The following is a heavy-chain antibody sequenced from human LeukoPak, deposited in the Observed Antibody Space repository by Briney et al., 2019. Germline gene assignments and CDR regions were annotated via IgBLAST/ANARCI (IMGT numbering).Heavy chain of an antibody. CDR3: ARVPYSHDAFDI. Sequence: PGGSLRLSCAASGFTFSSYSMNWVRQAPGKGLEWVSSISSSSSYIYYADSVKGRFTISRDNAKNSLYLQMNSLRAEDTAVYYCARVPYSHDAFDIWGQGTMVTVSS. J-gene: IGHJ3*02. D-gene: IGHD4-11*01. CDR1: GFTFSSYS. V-gene: IGHV3-21*01. CDR2: ISSSSSYI.